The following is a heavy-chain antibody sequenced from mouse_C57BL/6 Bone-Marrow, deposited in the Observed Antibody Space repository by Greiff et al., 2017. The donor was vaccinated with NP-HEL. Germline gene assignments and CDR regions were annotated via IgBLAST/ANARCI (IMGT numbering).Heavy chain of an antibody. CDR3: ARPITTVVPYYFDY. D-gene: IGHD1-1*01. J-gene: IGHJ2*01. Sequence: VQLQQSGPVLVKPGASVKMSCKASGYTFTDYYMNWVKQSHGKSLEWIGVINPYNGGTSYNQKFKGKATLTVDKSSSTAYMELNSLTSEDSAVYYCARPITTVVPYYFDYWGQGTTLTVSS. V-gene: IGHV1-19*01. CDR2: INPYNGGT. CDR1: GYTFTDYY.